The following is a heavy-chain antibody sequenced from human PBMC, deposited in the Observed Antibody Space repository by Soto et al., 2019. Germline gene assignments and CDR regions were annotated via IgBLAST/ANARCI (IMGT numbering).Heavy chain of an antibody. CDR1: GFTFSSYW. D-gene: IGHD2-15*01. V-gene: IGHV3-74*01. CDR3: AREPRYCSGGNCYSAPSDAFDI. J-gene: IGHJ3*02. CDR2: INSDGSST. Sequence: PGGSLRLSCAASGFTFSSYWMYWVRQAPGKGLVWVSRINSDGSSTNYADSVKGRFTISRDNAKNTLYLQMNSLRAEDTAVYYCAREPRYCSGGNCYSAPSDAFDIWGQGTVVT.